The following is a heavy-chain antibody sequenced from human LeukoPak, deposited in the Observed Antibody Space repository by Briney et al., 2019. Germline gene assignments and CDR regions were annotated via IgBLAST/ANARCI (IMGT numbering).Heavy chain of an antibody. D-gene: IGHD2-8*01. CDR3: ERDQWLDY. CDR2: IGTSGNII. V-gene: IGHV3-48*01. Sequence: GGSLRLSCAASGFTFSGYIMNWGRQAPGKGLEWVAFIGTSGNIIYYADSVKGRFTVSSDNAKNSLYLQMNSLRAEDTDVYYCERDQWLDYWGQGTLVTVSS. CDR1: GFTFSGYI. J-gene: IGHJ4*02.